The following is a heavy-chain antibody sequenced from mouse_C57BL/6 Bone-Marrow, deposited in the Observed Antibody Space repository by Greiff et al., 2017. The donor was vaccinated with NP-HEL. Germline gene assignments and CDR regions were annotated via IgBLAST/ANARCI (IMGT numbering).Heavy chain of an antibody. J-gene: IGHJ1*03. CDR3: ARGGYYGSDWYFDV. V-gene: IGHV3-6*01. Sequence: EVQLQESGPGLVKPSQSLSLTCSVTGYSITSGYYWNWIRQFPGNKLEWMGYISYDGSNNYNPSLKNRISLTRDTSKNQFFLKLNSVTTEDTATYYRARGGYYGSDWYFDVWGTGTTVTVSS. CDR2: ISYDGSN. D-gene: IGHD1-1*01. CDR1: GYSITSGYY.